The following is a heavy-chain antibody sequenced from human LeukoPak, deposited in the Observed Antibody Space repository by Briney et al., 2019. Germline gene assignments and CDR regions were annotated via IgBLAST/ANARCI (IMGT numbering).Heavy chain of an antibody. CDR2: ISNDGGGT. Sequence: GGSLRLSCAASGFIFNNYGLIWVRQAPGKGLDWVSAISNDGGGTTYADFVKGRFTISRDNSKNTLFLQMNSLRAEDTALYYCAKGGSGYFLDLWGQGTLVTVSS. J-gene: IGHJ5*02. CDR1: GFIFNNYG. CDR3: AKGGSGYFLDL. V-gene: IGHV3-23*01. D-gene: IGHD3-22*01.